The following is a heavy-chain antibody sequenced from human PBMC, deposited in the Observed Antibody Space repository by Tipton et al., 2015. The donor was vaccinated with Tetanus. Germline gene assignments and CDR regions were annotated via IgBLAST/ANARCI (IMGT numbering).Heavy chain of an antibody. CDR2: ISGSGGST. J-gene: IGHJ6*02. CDR1: GFTFSSSA. Sequence: SLRLSCAASGFTFSSSAMNWVRQAPGKGLEWVSGISGSGGSTYFPDSVKGRFTISRDNSKDTLYLQMNSLRAEDTAVYYCAKAVVGAYYYYGMDVWGQGTTVTVS. CDR3: AKAVVGAYYYYGMDV. V-gene: IGHV3-23*01. D-gene: IGHD2-15*01.